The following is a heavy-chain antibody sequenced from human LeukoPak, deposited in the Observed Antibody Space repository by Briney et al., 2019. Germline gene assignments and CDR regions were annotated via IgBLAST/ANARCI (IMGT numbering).Heavy chain of an antibody. V-gene: IGHV3-21*01. Sequence: PGGSLRLSCAASGFTFSSYSMNWVRQAPGKGLEWVSSISSSSSYIYYADSVKGRFTISRDNAKNSLYLQMNSLRAEDTAVYYCARGHGGSDAFDIWAKGQWSPSLQ. CDR3: ARGHGGSDAFDI. D-gene: IGHD3-16*01. CDR1: GFTFSSYS. J-gene: IGHJ3*02. CDR2: ISSSSSYI.